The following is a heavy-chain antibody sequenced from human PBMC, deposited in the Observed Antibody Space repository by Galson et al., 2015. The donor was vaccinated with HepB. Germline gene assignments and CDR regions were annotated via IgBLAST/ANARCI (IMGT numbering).Heavy chain of an antibody. D-gene: IGHD2-15*01. Sequence: SVKVSCKASGGTFSRNAVSWVRQAPGQGLEWMGGIIPVLGAADYAPRFQGRVTITADESTSTAYMELSSLREEDTAMYYCARSIVVVLGALDNWGQGTLVTVSS. CDR2: IIPVLGAA. J-gene: IGHJ4*02. CDR3: ARSIVVVLGALDN. V-gene: IGHV1-69*13. CDR1: GGTFSRNA.